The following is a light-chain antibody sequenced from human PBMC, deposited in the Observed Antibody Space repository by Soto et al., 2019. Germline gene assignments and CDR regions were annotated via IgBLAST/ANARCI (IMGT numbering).Light chain of an antibody. J-gene: IGLJ2*01. CDR3: SSYTSSTTLV. Sequence: QSVLTQPASVSGSPGQSITISCTGTASDVGGYNYVAWYQQHPGKVPKLMMYDVNNRPSGVSYRFSGSKSGNTASLTISGLQAEDGGDYYCSSYTSSTTLVFGGGTKLTVL. CDR1: ASDVGGYNY. CDR2: DVN. V-gene: IGLV2-14*01.